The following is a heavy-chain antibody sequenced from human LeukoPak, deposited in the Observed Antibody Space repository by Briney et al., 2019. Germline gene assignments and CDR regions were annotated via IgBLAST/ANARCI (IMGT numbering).Heavy chain of an antibody. CDR3: AGPSIVGARFFDY. V-gene: IGHV3-48*01. CDR1: GFTFSSYS. D-gene: IGHD1-26*01. CDR2: ISSSSSTI. J-gene: IGHJ4*02. Sequence: GGSLRLSCAASGFTFSSYSMNWVRQAPGKGLEWVSYISSSSSTIYYADSVKGRFTISRDNAKNSLYLQMNSLRAEDTAVYYCAGPSIVGARFFDYWGQGTLVTVSS.